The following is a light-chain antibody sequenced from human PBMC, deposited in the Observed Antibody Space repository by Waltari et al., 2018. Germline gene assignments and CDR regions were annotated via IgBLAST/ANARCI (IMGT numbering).Light chain of an antibody. J-gene: IGKJ1*01. CDR1: QSVGTS. V-gene: IGKV3-20*01. CDR3: QHYVRLPAT. Sequence: EVVLTQSPGTLSLSPGERATLACRASQSVGTSLAWYPQKPGQAPRLLIYGASRRATGIPDRFSGSGSGTDCSLTISRLEPEDFAVYYCQHYVRLPATFGQGTKVEI. CDR2: GAS.